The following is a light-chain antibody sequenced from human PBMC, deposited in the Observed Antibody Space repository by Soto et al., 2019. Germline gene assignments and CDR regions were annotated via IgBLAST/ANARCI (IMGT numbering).Light chain of an antibody. V-gene: IGKV3-20*01. Sequence: EIVLTQSPGTLSLSPGERATLSCRASQSVSNSDLAWYQQKPGQAPRLLIYGASSRATGIPDRFSGSGSGTDFTLTISRLEPEDFATYYCQQSNNSLFTFGPGTKVDIK. CDR2: GAS. CDR3: QQSNNSLFT. CDR1: QSVSNSD. J-gene: IGKJ3*01.